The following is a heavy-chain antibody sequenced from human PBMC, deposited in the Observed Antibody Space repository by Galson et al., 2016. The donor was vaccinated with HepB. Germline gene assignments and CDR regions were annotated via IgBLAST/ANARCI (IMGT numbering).Heavy chain of an antibody. D-gene: IGHD6-13*01. Sequence: SETLSLTCAVSGGSISTSHWWSWVRQSPGKGLEWIGEIFHTGNTNYNPSLKSRVTISLDKSKNQFSLKLSSVTAADTAVYYCARGLRDISSWPSPGDYWGQGTLVTVSS. CDR2: IFHTGNT. CDR1: GGSISTSHW. J-gene: IGHJ4*02. V-gene: IGHV4-4*02. CDR3: ARGLRDISSWPSPGDY.